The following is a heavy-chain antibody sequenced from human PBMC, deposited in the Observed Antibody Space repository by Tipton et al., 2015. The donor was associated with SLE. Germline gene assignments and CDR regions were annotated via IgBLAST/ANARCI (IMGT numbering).Heavy chain of an antibody. CDR3: ARVGYCSSPTCYSDSFDI. V-gene: IGHV4-59*01. J-gene: IGHJ3*02. CDR2: MYYGGSS. D-gene: IGHD2-2*01. CDR1: GDSINDYY. Sequence: PGLVKPSETLSLTCTVSGDSINDYYWTWIRQSPGKGLEWIAYMYYGGSSDYNPSLKSRVTISVDTSKNQFSLKLSSVTATDTAVYFCARVGYCSSPTCYSDSFDIWGQGTMVTVSS.